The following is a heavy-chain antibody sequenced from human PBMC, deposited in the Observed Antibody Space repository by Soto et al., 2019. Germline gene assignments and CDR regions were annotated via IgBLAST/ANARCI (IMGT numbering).Heavy chain of an antibody. V-gene: IGHV3-21*01. Sequence: PGGSLRLSCAASGFTFSSYSMNWVRQAPGKGLEWVSSISSSSSYIYYADSVKGRFTISRDNAKNSLYLQMNSLRAEDTAVYYCARVILTGYPDRGGMDVWGQGTTVTVS. CDR3: ARVILTGYPDRGGMDV. J-gene: IGHJ6*02. CDR2: ISSSSSYI. CDR1: GFTFSSYS. D-gene: IGHD3-9*01.